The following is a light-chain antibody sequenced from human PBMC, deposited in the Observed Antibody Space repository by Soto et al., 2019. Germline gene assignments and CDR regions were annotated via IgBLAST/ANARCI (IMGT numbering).Light chain of an antibody. Sequence: EIVLTQSPGTLSLPPAERATLSCRASQSVSSNYLNWYQHKPGQAPRLLIYGASSRATGIPDRFSGSGSGTDFTLTISRLETEDFAVYYCQQYGGSPRYTFGQGTKLEIK. CDR1: QSVSSNY. CDR2: GAS. CDR3: QQYGGSPRYT. J-gene: IGKJ2*01. V-gene: IGKV3-20*01.